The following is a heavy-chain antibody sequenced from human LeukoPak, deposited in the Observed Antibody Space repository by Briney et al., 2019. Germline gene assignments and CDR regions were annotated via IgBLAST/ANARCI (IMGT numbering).Heavy chain of an antibody. CDR2: INHSGRT. J-gene: IGHJ6*03. CDR1: GGSFSGYY. Sequence: PSETLSLTCAVYGGSFSGYYWSWIRQPPGKGLEWIGEINHSGRTNYNPSLKSRVTISVDTSKNQFSLKLSSVAAADTAVYYCARTTEAHSWQTRYYSYYMDVWGKGTTVTVSS. CDR3: ARTTEAHSWQTRYYSYYMDV. V-gene: IGHV4-34*01. D-gene: IGHD6-13*01.